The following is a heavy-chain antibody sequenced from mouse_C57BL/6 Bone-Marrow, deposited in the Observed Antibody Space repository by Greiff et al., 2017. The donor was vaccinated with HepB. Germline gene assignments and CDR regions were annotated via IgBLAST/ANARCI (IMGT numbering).Heavy chain of an antibody. J-gene: IGHJ1*03. V-gene: IGHV6-6*01. CDR3: TRGGSSYWYFDV. CDR2: IRNKANNHAT. Sequence: EVKVEESGGGLVQPGGSMKLSCAASGFTFSDAWMDWVRQSPEKGLEWVAEIRNKANNHATYYAESVKGRFTISRDDSKSSVYLQMNSLRDEDTGIYYGTRGGSSYWYFDVWGTGTTVTVSS. D-gene: IGHD1-1*01. CDR1: GFTFSDAW.